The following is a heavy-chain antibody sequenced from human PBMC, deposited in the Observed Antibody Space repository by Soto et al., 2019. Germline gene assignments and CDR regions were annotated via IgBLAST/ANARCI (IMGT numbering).Heavy chain of an antibody. D-gene: IGHD3-16*02. J-gene: IGHJ4*02. CDR1: GGSISSSSYY. CDR2: IYYSGST. V-gene: IGHV4-39*02. Sequence: PSETLSLTCTVSGGSISSSSYYWGWIRQPPGKGLEWIGSIYYSGSTYYNPSLKSRVTISVDTSKNQFSLKLSSVTAADTAVYYCAREQNYDYIWGSYRPPTTQFDYWGQGTLVTVSS. CDR3: AREQNYDYIWGSYRPPTTQFDY.